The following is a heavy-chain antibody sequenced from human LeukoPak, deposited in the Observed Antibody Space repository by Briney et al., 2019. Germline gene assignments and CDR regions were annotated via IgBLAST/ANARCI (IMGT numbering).Heavy chain of an antibody. D-gene: IGHD2-15*01. Sequence: GASLRLSCAASGFTFSSYGMHWVRQDPGKGLEWVAFIRYDGSNKYYADSVKGRFTISRDNSKNTLYLQMNSLRAEDTAVYYCAKAGGYYYYMDVWGKGTTVTVSS. CDR3: AKAGGYYYYMDV. J-gene: IGHJ6*03. CDR1: GFTFSSYG. V-gene: IGHV3-30*02. CDR2: IRYDGSNK.